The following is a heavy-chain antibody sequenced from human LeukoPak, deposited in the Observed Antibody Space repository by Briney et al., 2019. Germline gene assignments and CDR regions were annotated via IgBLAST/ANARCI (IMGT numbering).Heavy chain of an antibody. D-gene: IGHD3-10*01. Sequence: GASVTVSCKASGYTFTSYAMNWVRQAPGQGLEWMGWINTNTGDPTYAQGFTGRFVFSLDTSVSTAYLQISSLKAEDTAVYYCARDSAMVRGPTFDYWGQGTLVTVSS. J-gene: IGHJ4*02. CDR1: GYTFTSYA. CDR3: ARDSAMVRGPTFDY. V-gene: IGHV7-4-1*02. CDR2: INTNTGDP.